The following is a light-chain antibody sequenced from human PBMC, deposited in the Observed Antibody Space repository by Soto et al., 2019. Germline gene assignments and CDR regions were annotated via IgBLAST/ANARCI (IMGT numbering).Light chain of an antibody. CDR1: QSVSIY. J-gene: IGKJ3*01. V-gene: IGKV3-11*01. CDR3: QQRTNWLWP. CDR2: DAS. Sequence: SALTEYQPSLSSNKGERATLSCRASQSVSIYLAWYQQKPGQAPRLLIYDASNRATGIPARFSGSGSGTDFARSVVWLVPEDFAVYQCQQRTNWLWPVGRGTIVEIK.